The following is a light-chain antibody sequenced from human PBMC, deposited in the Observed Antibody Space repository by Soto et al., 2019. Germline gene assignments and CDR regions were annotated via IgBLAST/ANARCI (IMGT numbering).Light chain of an antibody. Sequence: DIQMTQSPSTLSASVGDRVTITCRANQGISTFLALYQQRPGKAPNLLIYEASILESGVPSRFSGSGSGTEFTLTISSLQPDDFATYYCQHYIGHPYTFGQGTKLEIE. CDR2: EAS. CDR3: QHYIGHPYT. CDR1: QGISTF. V-gene: IGKV1-5*03. J-gene: IGKJ2*01.